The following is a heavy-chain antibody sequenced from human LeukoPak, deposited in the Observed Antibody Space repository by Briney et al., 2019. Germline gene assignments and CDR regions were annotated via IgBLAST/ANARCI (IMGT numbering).Heavy chain of an antibody. Sequence: SPGGSLRLSCAASGFTFSNYNLNWVRQAPGKGLEWVSSISSSSSYIYYADSVKGRFTISRDNAKNMLYLQLNSLRVEDTAVYYCARDQLYCSGGYCYKDYWGQGTLVTVSS. CDR1: GFTFSNYN. V-gene: IGHV3-21*01. CDR2: ISSSSSYI. CDR3: ARDQLYCSGGYCYKDY. D-gene: IGHD2-15*01. J-gene: IGHJ4*02.